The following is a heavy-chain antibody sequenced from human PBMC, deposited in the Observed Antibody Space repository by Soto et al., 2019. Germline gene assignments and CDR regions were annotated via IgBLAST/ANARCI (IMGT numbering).Heavy chain of an antibody. CDR1: GFTFSSYG. CDR3: AKDDGWEMATIRNYGMDV. J-gene: IGHJ6*02. Sequence: GGSLRLSCAASGFTFSSYGMHWVRQAPGKGLEWVAVISYDGSNKYYADSVKGRFTISRDNSKNTLYLQMNSLRAEDTAVYYCAKDDGWEMATIRNYGMDVWGQGTTVTVSS. D-gene: IGHD5-12*01. CDR2: ISYDGSNK. V-gene: IGHV3-30*18.